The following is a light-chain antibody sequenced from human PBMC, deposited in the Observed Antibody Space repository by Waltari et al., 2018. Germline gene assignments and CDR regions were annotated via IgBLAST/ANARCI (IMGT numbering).Light chain of an antibody. V-gene: IGKV1-39*01. CDR1: QGIGNS. CDR3: QQSYTYPRT. Sequence: DIQMTQSPSSLSASVGDTVTITCQASQGIGNSLNWYQQKPGKAPKLLIYGASSLQSAIPSRFSGSGSGTDFTLTISSLQPEDFATYYCQQSYTYPRTFGQGTKVEIK. J-gene: IGKJ1*01. CDR2: GAS.